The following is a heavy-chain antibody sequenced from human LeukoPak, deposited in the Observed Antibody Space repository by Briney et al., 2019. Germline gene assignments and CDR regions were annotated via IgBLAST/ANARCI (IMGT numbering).Heavy chain of an antibody. D-gene: IGHD4-17*01. V-gene: IGHV1-69*05. CDR1: GGTFSSYA. CDR3: ARDDYGDGRSIDYYYMDV. Sequence: SSVKVSCKASGGTFSSYAISWVRQAPGQGLEWMGRIIPIFGTANYAQKFQGRVTITTDESTSTAYMELSSLRSEDTAVYYCARDDYGDGRSIDYYYMDVWGKGTTVTVSS. CDR2: IIPIFGTA. J-gene: IGHJ6*03.